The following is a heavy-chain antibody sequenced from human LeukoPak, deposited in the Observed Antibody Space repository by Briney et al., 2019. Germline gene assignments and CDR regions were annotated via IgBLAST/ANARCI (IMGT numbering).Heavy chain of an antibody. CDR3: ARDWRDSSGWYGFDY. V-gene: IGHV3-30-3*01. CDR2: ISYDGSNK. CDR1: GFTFSSYA. Sequence: GGSLRLSCAASGFTFSSYAMHWVRQAPGKGLEWVAVISYDGSNKYYADSVKGRFTISRDNSKNTLYLQMNSLRAEDTAVYYCARDWRDSSGWYGFDYWGQGTLVTVSS. D-gene: IGHD6-19*01. J-gene: IGHJ4*02.